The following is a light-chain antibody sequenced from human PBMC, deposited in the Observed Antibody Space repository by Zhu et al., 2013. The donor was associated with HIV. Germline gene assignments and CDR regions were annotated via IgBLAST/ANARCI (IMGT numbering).Light chain of an antibody. Sequence: EIVMTQSPATLSVSPGERATLSCRASQSVSSNLAWYQQKPGQAPRLLIYGASTRATGIPARFSGSGSGTEFTLSITGLQSEDFVVYYCQQYGTSLITFGGGTTVEIK. CDR3: QQYGTSLIT. V-gene: IGKV3-15*01. CDR1: QSVSSN. J-gene: IGKJ4*01. CDR2: GAS.